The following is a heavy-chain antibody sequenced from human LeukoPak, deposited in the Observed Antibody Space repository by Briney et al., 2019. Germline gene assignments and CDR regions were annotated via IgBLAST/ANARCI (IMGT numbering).Heavy chain of an antibody. Sequence: ASVKVSCKASGCTFNSYGISRVRQAPGQGLEWMGWISAYNGNTNYAQKLQGRVTMTTDTSTSTAYMELRSQRSDDTAVYYCARDEDSSSWDYWGQGTLVTVSS. CDR2: ISAYNGNT. CDR1: GCTFNSYG. CDR3: ARDEDSSSWDY. J-gene: IGHJ4*02. V-gene: IGHV1-18*04. D-gene: IGHD6-13*01.